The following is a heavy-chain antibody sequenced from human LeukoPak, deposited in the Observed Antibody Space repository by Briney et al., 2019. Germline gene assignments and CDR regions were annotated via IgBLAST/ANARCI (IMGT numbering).Heavy chain of an antibody. J-gene: IGHJ4*02. Sequence: SETLSLTCTVSGGSISSGGYYWSWLRQHPGTGLEWIGYIYYSGSTYYNPSLKSRVTISVDTSKNQFSLKLSSVTAADTAVYYCARAPRGRMVRGVIIPYFDYWGQGTLVTVSS. CDR2: IYYSGST. CDR1: GGSISSGGYY. V-gene: IGHV4-31*03. D-gene: IGHD3-10*01. CDR3: ARAPRGRMVRGVIIPYFDY.